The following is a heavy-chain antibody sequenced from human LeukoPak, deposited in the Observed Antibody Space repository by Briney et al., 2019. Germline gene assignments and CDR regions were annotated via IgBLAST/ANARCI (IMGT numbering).Heavy chain of an antibody. CDR1: GGSFSGYY. CDR3: ARGGGDYDFWSGSKNYGMDV. V-gene: IGHV4-34*01. J-gene: IGHJ6*02. D-gene: IGHD3-3*01. CDR2: INHSGST. Sequence: SETLSLTCAVYGGSFSGYYWSWIRQPPGKGLEWIGEINHSGSTNYNPSLKSRVTISVDTSKNQFSLKLSSVTAADTAVYYCARGGGDYDFWSGSKNYGMDVWGQGTTVTVSS.